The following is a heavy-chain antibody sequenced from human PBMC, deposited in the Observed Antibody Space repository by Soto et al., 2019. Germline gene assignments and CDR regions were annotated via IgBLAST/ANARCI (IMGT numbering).Heavy chain of an antibody. CDR1: GFTFSSYG. J-gene: IGHJ5*02. Sequence: PGGSLRLSCAASGFTFSSYGMHWVRQAPGKGLEWVAVIWYDGSIYYYADSVKGRFTISRDNSKNTLYLQMNSLRAEDTVVYYCARDGGCRDGYTVGCNWFDPWGQGTLVTVSS. CDR2: IWYDGSIY. D-gene: IGHD5-12*01. CDR3: ARDGGCRDGYTVGCNWFDP. V-gene: IGHV3-33*01.